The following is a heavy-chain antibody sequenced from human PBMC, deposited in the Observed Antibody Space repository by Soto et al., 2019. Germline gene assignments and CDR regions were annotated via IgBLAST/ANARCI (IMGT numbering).Heavy chain of an antibody. Sequence: EVQLLESGGGLVQPGGSLRLSCAASGFTFSSYAMSWVRQAPGKGLEWVSAISGSGGSTYYADSVKGRFTISRDNSKNTLYLHMNSLRAEDTAVYDCAKDPTTLGYCSGGSCPPHYWGQGTLVTVSS. J-gene: IGHJ4*02. CDR1: GFTFSSYA. CDR2: ISGSGGST. CDR3: AKDPTTLGYCSGGSCPPHY. D-gene: IGHD2-15*01. V-gene: IGHV3-23*01.